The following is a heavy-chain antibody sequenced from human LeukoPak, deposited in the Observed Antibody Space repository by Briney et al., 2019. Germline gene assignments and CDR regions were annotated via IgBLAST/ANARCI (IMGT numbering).Heavy chain of an antibody. D-gene: IGHD5-18*01. CDR2: IYHSGST. J-gene: IGHJ4*02. CDR1: GGSISSGGYS. Sequence: PSQTLSLTCAVSGGSISSGGYSWSWIRQPPGKGLEWIGYIYHSGSTYYNPSPKSRVTISVDRSKDQFSLKLSSVTAADTAVYYCASTAIQRDYWGQGTLVTVSS. V-gene: IGHV4-30-2*01. CDR3: ASTAIQRDY.